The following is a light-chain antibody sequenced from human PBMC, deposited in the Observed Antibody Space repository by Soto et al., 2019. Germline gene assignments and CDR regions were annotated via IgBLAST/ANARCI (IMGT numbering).Light chain of an antibody. Sequence: QSALTQPASVSGSPGQSITISCTGTSSDVGSYNLVSWYQQHPGKAPKLMIYEGSKPPSGVSNRFSGSKSGNTSSLSISGLQGEDEADYYCCSYAGSSSLVVFGGGTKLTVL. V-gene: IGLV2-23*01. CDR2: EGS. CDR3: CSYAGSSSLVV. J-gene: IGLJ2*01. CDR1: SSDVGSYNL.